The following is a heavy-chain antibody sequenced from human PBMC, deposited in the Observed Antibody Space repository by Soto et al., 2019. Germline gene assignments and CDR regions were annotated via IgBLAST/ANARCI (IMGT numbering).Heavy chain of an antibody. D-gene: IGHD5-18*01. Sequence: GGSLRLSCAASGFTFSSYAMHWVRQAPGKGLEWVAVISYDGSNKYYADYVKGRFTISRDNSKNTLYLQMNSLRAEDTAVYYCARGDSVDTAMVVPEPFDYWGQGTLVTVSS. J-gene: IGHJ4*02. CDR3: ARGDSVDTAMVVPEPFDY. CDR2: ISYDGSNK. V-gene: IGHV3-30-3*01. CDR1: GFTFSSYA.